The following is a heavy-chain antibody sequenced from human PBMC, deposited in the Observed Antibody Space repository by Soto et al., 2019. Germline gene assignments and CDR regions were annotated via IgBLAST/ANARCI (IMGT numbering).Heavy chain of an antibody. CDR3: ARVGGILLWFGDRDHYGMDV. Sequence: SETLSLTCAVYGGSFSGYYWSRIRQPPGKGLEWIGEINHSGSTNYNPSLKSRVTISVDTSKNQFSLKLSSVTAADTAVYYCARVGGILLWFGDRDHYGMDVWGQGTTVTVSS. CDR1: GGSFSGYY. CDR2: INHSGST. J-gene: IGHJ6*02. D-gene: IGHD3-10*01. V-gene: IGHV4-34*01.